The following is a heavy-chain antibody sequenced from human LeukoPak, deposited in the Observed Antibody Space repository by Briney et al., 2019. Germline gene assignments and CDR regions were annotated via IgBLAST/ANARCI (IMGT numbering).Heavy chain of an antibody. CDR3: ASNYDILTGYLTDAFDI. CDR1: GYTFTGYY. CDR2: INPNSGGT. Sequence: ASVKVSCKASGYTFTGYYMHWVRQAPGQGLEWMGRINPNSGGTNYAQKFQGRVTMTRDTSISTAYMELSRLRSDDKAVYYCASNYDILTGYLTDAFDIWGQGTMVTVSS. J-gene: IGHJ3*02. D-gene: IGHD3-9*01. V-gene: IGHV1-2*06.